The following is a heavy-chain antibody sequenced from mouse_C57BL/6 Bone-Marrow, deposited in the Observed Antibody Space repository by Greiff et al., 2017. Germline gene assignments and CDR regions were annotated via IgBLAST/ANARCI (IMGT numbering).Heavy chain of an antibody. CDR1: GYTFTSYW. J-gene: IGHJ2*01. V-gene: IGHV1-64*01. D-gene: IGHD1-1*01. Sequence: QVQLQQPGAELVKPGASVKLSCKASGYTFTSYWMHWVKQRPGQGLEWIGMIHPNSGSTNYNEKFKSKATLTVDKSSSTAYMQLSSLTSEDSAVDYCARPHYYGSSLDYWGQGTTLTVSS. CDR2: IHPNSGST. CDR3: ARPHYYGSSLDY.